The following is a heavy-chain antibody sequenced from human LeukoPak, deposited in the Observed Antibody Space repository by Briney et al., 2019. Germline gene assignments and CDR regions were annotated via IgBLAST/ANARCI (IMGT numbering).Heavy chain of an antibody. J-gene: IGHJ6*03. V-gene: IGHV4-34*01. CDR2: INHSGST. CDR3: ARDEVRYFDWSRVGGRHYMDV. Sequence: SETLSLTCAVYGGSFSGYYWSWIRQPPGKGREGGGEINHSGSTNYNTSLKRRVTISVDTSKNHFSLKLSSVTAADTAVYYCARDEVRYFDWSRVGGRHYMDVWGKGTTVTVSS. D-gene: IGHD3-9*01. CDR1: GGSFSGYY.